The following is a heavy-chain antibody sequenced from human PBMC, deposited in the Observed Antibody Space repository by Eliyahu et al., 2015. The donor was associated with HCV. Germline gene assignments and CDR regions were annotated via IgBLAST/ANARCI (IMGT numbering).Heavy chain of an antibody. CDR3: ARGDYYDNSGYYIDAFDV. CDR2: VKEDGSEK. J-gene: IGHJ3*01. D-gene: IGHD3-22*01. CDR1: GFTFXXYW. V-gene: IGHV3-7*03. Sequence: EVQLVESGGGLVQPGGSLRLSCAASGFTFXXYWXSWVRQAPGKGLEWVGNVKEDGSEKYYVDSVKGRFTISRDNVKNSLYLQMYSLRAEDTAVYYCARGDYYDNSGYYIDAFDVWGQGTVVTVSS.